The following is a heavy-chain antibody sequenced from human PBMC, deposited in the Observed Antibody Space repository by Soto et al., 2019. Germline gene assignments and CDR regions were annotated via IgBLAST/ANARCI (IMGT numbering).Heavy chain of an antibody. Sequence: GGSLRLSCAASGFTFNSYGIHWVRQAPGKGLEWVAGVSYDGSKEYYTESVRGRFTISRDNSRNTLDLQMNSLRAEDTAVYYCAKDTYSHDSSGYYVFDCWGQGTLVTVSS. D-gene: IGHD3-22*01. CDR1: GFTFNSYG. CDR2: VSYDGSKE. J-gene: IGHJ4*02. CDR3: AKDTYSHDSSGYYVFDC. V-gene: IGHV3-30*18.